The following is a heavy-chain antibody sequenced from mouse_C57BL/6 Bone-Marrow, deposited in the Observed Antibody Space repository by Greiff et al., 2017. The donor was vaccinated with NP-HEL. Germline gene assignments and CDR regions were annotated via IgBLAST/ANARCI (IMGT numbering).Heavy chain of an antibody. V-gene: IGHV1-64*01. Sequence: QVQLQQPGAELVKPGASVKLSCKASGYTFTSYWMHWVKQRPGQGLEWIGMIHPNSGSTNYNEKFKSKATLTVDKSSSTAYMQLSSLTSEDSAVYYCARSGIYYDYEDYWGQGTTLTVSS. CDR2: IHPNSGST. D-gene: IGHD2-4*01. CDR3: ARSGIYYDYEDY. CDR1: GYTFTSYW. J-gene: IGHJ2*01.